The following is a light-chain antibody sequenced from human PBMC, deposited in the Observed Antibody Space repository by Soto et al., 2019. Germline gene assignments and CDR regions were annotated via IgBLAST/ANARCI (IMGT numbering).Light chain of an antibody. CDR3: QQYYTAPLT. V-gene: IGKV4-1*01. CDR2: WAS. CDR1: QSVLYSSNHQNY. J-gene: IGKJ4*01. Sequence: DIVMTQSPDYLAVSLGERATINCTSSQSVLYSSNHQNYLAWYQQKPGQPPQLLIYWASTRESGVPDRFSGSGSGTDFTLTISSLQAEDVAVYYCQQYYTAPLTFGGGTKVEIK.